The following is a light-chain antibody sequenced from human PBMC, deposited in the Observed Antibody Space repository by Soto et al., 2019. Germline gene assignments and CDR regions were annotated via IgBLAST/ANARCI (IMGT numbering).Light chain of an antibody. J-gene: IGLJ1*01. CDR1: STDVGGCNY. CDR2: EVS. CDR3: SSYAGSNTYV. Sequence: QSAVTQPPSASGSPGQSVTISCTGTSTDVGGCNYVSWYQQHQGKAPKLMIYEVSKRRSGVPDRFSGSKSGNTASLTVSGLPAEDEADYYCSSYAGSNTYVFGTGTKLTVL. V-gene: IGLV2-8*01.